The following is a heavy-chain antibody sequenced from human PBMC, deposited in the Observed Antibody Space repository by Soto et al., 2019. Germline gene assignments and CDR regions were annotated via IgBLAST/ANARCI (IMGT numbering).Heavy chain of an antibody. Sequence: SETLSLTCTVSGGSISSYYWSWIRQPPGKGLEWIGYIYYSGSTNYNPSLKSRVTISVDTSKNQFSLKLSSVTAADTAVYYCARGRVAAASRDWFDPWGQGTLVTVS. CDR1: GGSISSYY. J-gene: IGHJ5*02. D-gene: IGHD6-13*01. CDR3: ARGRVAAASRDWFDP. CDR2: IYYSGST. V-gene: IGHV4-59*01.